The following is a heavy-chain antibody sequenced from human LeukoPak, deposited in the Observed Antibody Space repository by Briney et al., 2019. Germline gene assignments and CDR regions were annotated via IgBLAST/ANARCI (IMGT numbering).Heavy chain of an antibody. Sequence: GGSLRLSCAASGFTFSSYAMSWVRQAPGKGLEWVSGISNSGGSTYYAVSVKGRFTISRDNSKNTLYLQMDSLRVEDTAVYYCARDLSNRPAPYYYGMDVWGQGTTVTVSS. CDR1: GFTFSSYA. CDR3: ARDLSNRPAPYYYGMDV. J-gene: IGHJ6*02. V-gene: IGHV3-23*01. CDR2: ISNSGGST.